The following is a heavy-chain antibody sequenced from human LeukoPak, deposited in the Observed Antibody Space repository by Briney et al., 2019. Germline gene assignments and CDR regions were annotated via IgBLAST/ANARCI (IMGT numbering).Heavy chain of an antibody. CDR2: IYYSGST. Sequence: KASETLSLTCTVSGGSISSYYWSWIRQPPGKGLEWMGYIYYSGSTNYNPSLPSRVTISVDTSKNQFSLKLSSVTAADTAVYYCAREINGVLGGFDYWGQGTLVTVSS. V-gene: IGHV4-59*01. CDR3: AREINGVLGGFDY. J-gene: IGHJ4*02. CDR1: GGSISSYY. D-gene: IGHD2-8*01.